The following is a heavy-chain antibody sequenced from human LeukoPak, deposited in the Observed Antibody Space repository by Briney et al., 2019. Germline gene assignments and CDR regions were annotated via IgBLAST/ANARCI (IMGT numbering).Heavy chain of an antibody. V-gene: IGHV4-59*01. J-gene: IGHJ4*02. CDR2: IYYSGST. Sequence: SETLSLTCTVSGGSISSYYWSWIRQPPGKRLEWIGYIYYSGSTNYNPSLKSRVTISVDTSKNQFSLKLSSVTAADTAVYYCAREGGGDILTGYVSGWGQGTLVTVSS. CDR1: GGSISSYY. D-gene: IGHD3-9*01. CDR3: AREGGGDILTGYVSG.